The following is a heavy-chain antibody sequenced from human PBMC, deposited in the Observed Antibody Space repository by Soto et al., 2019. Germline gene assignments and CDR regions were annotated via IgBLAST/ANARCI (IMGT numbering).Heavy chain of an antibody. J-gene: IGHJ4*02. V-gene: IGHV1-18*01. D-gene: IGHD5-18*01. CDR3: ARDQFDSYGPKGGLDY. Sequence: QVQLVQSGAEVKKPGASVKVSCKASGYTFTSYGISWVRQAPGQGLEWMGWISAYNGNTNYAQKLQGRVTMTTDPSSSTAYMELRSLGSDDTAVYYCARDQFDSYGPKGGLDYWGQGTRVTVSS. CDR1: GYTFTSYG. CDR2: ISAYNGNT.